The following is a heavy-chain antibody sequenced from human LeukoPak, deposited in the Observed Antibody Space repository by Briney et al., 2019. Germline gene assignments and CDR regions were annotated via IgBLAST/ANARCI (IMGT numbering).Heavy chain of an antibody. CDR1: GFTFSSYA. D-gene: IGHD3-22*01. V-gene: IGHV3-23*01. Sequence: PGGSLRLSCAASGFTFSSYAISWVRQAPGKGLEWVSAISGSGGSTYYADSVKGRFTISRDNSKNTLYLQMNSLRAEDTAVYYCAKDRDYYDSSGYYLHFDYWGQGTLVTVSS. J-gene: IGHJ4*02. CDR2: ISGSGGST. CDR3: AKDRDYYDSSGYYLHFDY.